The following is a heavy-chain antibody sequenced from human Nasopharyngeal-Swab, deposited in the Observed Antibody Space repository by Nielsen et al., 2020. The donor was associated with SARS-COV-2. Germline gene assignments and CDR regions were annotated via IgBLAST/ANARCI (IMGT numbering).Heavy chain of an antibody. CDR3: AKGTDSDYDFWSGYPTTLDS. J-gene: IGHJ4*02. Sequence: GGPLRLSCAASGITFSSYAMSWVRQAPGKGLEWVSTISGSGGSTYYADSVTGRFTISRDNSENTLSLQMNSLRTEDTALYYCAKGTDSDYDFWSGYPTTLDSWGQGTLVTVSS. D-gene: IGHD3-3*01. V-gene: IGHV3-23*01. CDR1: GITFSSYA. CDR2: ISGSGGST.